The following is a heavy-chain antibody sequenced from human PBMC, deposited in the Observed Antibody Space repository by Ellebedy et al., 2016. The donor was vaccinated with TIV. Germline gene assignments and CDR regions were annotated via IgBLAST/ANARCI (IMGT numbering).Heavy chain of an antibody. V-gene: IGHV3-23*01. CDR2: FRDST. Sequence: GESLKISCAASGFTFSSYAMSWVRQAPGKGLEWVSGFRDSTYYANSVRGRFTISRDNSKNTLYLQMNSLRAEDTAIYYCAKGRSGTYIHHAFDYWGQGTLVTVSS. CDR1: GFTFSSYA. J-gene: IGHJ4*02. D-gene: IGHD1-14*01. CDR3: AKGRSGTYIHHAFDY.